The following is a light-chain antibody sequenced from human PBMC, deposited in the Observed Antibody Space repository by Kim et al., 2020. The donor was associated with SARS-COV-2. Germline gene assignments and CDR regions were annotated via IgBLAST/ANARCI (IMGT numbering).Light chain of an antibody. V-gene: IGKV3-20*01. Sequence: CPGGRATPSGMAGQRVRGNFLAWDQQKPGQAPRLLIYAASSRAGGVPDRFSGSGSGTDFTLTIDRLEPEDLAVYYCQIDDDSPPNTFGQGTKLEI. CDR1: QRVRGNF. CDR2: AAS. J-gene: IGKJ2*01. CDR3: QIDDDSPPNT.